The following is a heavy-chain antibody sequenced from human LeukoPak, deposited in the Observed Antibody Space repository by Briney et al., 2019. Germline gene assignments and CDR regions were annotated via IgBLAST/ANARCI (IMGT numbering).Heavy chain of an antibody. CDR2: INHSGST. D-gene: IGHD3-22*01. V-gene: IGHV4-34*01. J-gene: IGHJ4*02. Sequence: PSETLSLTCAVYGGSFSGYYWSWIRQPPGKGLEWIGEINHSGSTNYNPSLKSRVTISVDTSKNQFSLKLSSVTAADTAVYYCARVGRYSSGYKRFDYWGQGTLVTVSS. CDR3: ARVGRYSSGYKRFDY. CDR1: GGSFSGYY.